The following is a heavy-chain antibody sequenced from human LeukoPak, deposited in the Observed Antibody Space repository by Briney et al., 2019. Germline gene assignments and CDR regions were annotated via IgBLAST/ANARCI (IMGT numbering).Heavy chain of an antibody. Sequence: GGSLRLSCAASGFTFNSYSMDWVRQAPGKGLEWVSSISGSNSYIYYADSMKGRFTISRDNSKNTLYLQMNSLRAEDTAVYYCAKEFLAWDKGAHFDYWGQGTLVTVSS. D-gene: IGHD1-26*01. CDR2: ISGSNSYI. CDR3: AKEFLAWDKGAHFDY. V-gene: IGHV3-21*01. J-gene: IGHJ4*02. CDR1: GFTFNSYS.